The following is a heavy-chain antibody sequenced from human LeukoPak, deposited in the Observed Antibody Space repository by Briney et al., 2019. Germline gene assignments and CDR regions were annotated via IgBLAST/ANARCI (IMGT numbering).Heavy chain of an antibody. V-gene: IGHV3-30*02. CDR3: AKVGTYYYDSSGSAGAFDI. CDR1: GFTFSSYG. D-gene: IGHD3-22*01. Sequence: GGSLRLSCAASGFTFSSYGMXXXXXXXXXXXXXXAXXXXXGSNKYYADSVKXXXXISRDNSKNTLYLQMNSLRAEDTAVYYCAKVGTYYYDSSGSAGAFDIWGQGTMVTVSS. CDR2: XXXXGSNK. J-gene: IGHJ3*02.